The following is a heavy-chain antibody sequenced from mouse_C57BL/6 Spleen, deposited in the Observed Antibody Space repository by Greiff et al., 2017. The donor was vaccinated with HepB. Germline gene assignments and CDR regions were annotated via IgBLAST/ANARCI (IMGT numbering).Heavy chain of an antibody. Sequence: EVQLQQSGPELVKPGASVKISCKASGYTFTDYYMNWVKQSHGKSLEWIGDINPNNGGTSYNQKFKGKATLTVDTPSSTAYMELRSLTSEDSAVYYGARYSNFDYWGQGTTLTVSS. J-gene: IGHJ2*01. D-gene: IGHD2-5*01. CDR2: INPNNGGT. V-gene: IGHV1-26*01. CDR3: ARYSNFDY. CDR1: GYTFTDYY.